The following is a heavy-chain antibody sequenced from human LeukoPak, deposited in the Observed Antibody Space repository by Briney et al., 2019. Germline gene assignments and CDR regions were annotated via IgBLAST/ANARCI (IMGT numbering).Heavy chain of an antibody. V-gene: IGHV3-30-3*01. J-gene: IGHJ5*02. CDR1: GFTFSSYA. CDR3: AKDQTRWLQLEDWFDP. D-gene: IGHD5-24*01. CDR2: ISYDGSNK. Sequence: GGSLRLSCAASGFTFSSYAMHWVRQAPGKGLEWVAVISYDGSNKYYADSVKGRFTISRDNSKNTLYLQMNSLRAEDTAVYYCAKDQTRWLQLEDWFDPWGQGTLVTVSS.